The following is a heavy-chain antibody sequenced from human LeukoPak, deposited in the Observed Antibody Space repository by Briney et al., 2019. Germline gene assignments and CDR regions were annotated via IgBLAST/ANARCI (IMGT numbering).Heavy chain of an antibody. D-gene: IGHD2-21*02. CDR2: INHSGST. CDR3: ARFRTWGDKAFDY. J-gene: IGHJ4*02. Sequence: PSETLSLTCAVYGGSFSGYYWSWIRQPPGKGLEWIGEINHSGSTNYNPSLKSRVTISVDTSKNQFSLKLSSVTAADTAVYYCARFRTWGDKAFDYWGQGTLVTVSS. V-gene: IGHV4-34*01. CDR1: GGSFSGYY.